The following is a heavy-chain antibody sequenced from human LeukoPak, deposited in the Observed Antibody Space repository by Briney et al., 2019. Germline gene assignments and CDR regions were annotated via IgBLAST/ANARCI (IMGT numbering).Heavy chain of an antibody. Sequence: GGSLRLSCAASGFTFSSHGMNWVRQAPGKGLEWVANIKQDGSEKYYVDSVKGRFTISRDNAKNSLYLQMNSLRAEDTAVYYCARFGQQLVLIYYYYYMDVWGKGTTVTISS. V-gene: IGHV3-7*01. J-gene: IGHJ6*03. CDR3: ARFGQQLVLIYYYYYMDV. CDR2: IKQDGSEK. CDR1: GFTFSSHG. D-gene: IGHD6-13*01.